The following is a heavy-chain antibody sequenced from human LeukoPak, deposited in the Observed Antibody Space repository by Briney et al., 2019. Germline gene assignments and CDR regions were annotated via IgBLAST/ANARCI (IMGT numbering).Heavy chain of an antibody. D-gene: IGHD4-17*01. CDR3: ARDLRTYGDRDRD. Sequence: GGSLRLSCAASGFTFSTYSMNWVRQAPGKGLEWVSSISSSSSYIYYADSVKGRFTISRDNAKNSLYLQMSSLRAEDTAVYYCARDLRTYGDRDRDWGQGTLVTVSS. CDR1: GFTFSTYS. CDR2: ISSSSSYI. V-gene: IGHV3-21*01. J-gene: IGHJ4*02.